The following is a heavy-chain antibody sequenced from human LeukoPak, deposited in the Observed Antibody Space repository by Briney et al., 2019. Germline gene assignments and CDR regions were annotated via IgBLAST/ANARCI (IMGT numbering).Heavy chain of an antibody. J-gene: IGHJ3*02. Sequence: GGSLRLSCAASGFTFSSYAMHWIRQAPGKGLEWVAVISYDGSNKYYADSVKGRFTISRDNSKNTLYLQMNSLRVEDTGVYYCVRELMASPDIWGQGTMVTVSS. CDR1: GFTFSSYA. CDR2: ISYDGSNK. CDR3: VRELMASPDI. V-gene: IGHV3-30*04. D-gene: IGHD5-24*01.